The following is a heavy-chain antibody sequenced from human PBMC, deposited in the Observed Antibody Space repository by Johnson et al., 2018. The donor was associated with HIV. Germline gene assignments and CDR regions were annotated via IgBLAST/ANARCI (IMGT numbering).Heavy chain of an antibody. J-gene: IGHJ3*02. CDR2: ISGSGGST. CDR1: GFTFSSYA. CDR3: ARVGATAAFDI. V-gene: IGHV3-23*04. Sequence: MQLVESGGGLVQPGGSLRLSCAASGFTFSSYAMSWVRQAPGKGLEWVSAISGSGGSTSYADSVKGRFTISRDKAKNSLYLQMNSLRAEDTAVYYCARVGATAAFDIWGQGTMVTVSS. D-gene: IGHD1-26*01.